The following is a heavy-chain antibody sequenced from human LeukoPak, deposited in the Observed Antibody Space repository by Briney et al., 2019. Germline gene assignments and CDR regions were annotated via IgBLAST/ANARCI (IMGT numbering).Heavy chain of an antibody. CDR3: AKGHSSGWHSGGY. V-gene: IGHV3-23*01. CDR2: ISGNGGST. J-gene: IGHJ4*02. CDR1: GFTLSSYA. D-gene: IGHD6-19*01. Sequence: GGSLRLSCAASGFTLSSYAMSWVRQAPGKGLEWVSAISGNGGSTYYADSVKGRFTISRDNSKNTLYLQMNSLRAEDTAVYYCAKGHSSGWHSGGYWGQGTLVTVSS.